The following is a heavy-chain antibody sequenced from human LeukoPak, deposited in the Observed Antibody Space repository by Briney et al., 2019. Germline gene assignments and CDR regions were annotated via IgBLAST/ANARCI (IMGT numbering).Heavy chain of an antibody. D-gene: IGHD5-18*01. CDR3: ARDQTVDTAMVTPAFDY. CDR2: ISSSSSYI. CDR1: GFTFSSYS. V-gene: IGHV3-21*01. J-gene: IGHJ4*02. Sequence: GGSLRLSCAASGFTFSSYSMNWVRQAPGKGLEWVSSISSSSSYIYYADSVKGRFTISRDNAKNSLYLQMNSLRAEDTAVYYCARDQTVDTAMVTPAFDYWGQGTLVTVSS.